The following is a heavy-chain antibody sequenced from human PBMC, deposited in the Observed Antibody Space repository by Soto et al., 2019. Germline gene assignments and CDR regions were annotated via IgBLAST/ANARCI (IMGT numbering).Heavy chain of an antibody. V-gene: IGHV4-34*01. CDR1: GGSFSCYY. Sequence: PSETLSLTCAVYGGSFSCYYWSWIRQPPGKGLEWIGEINHSGSTNYNPSLKSRVTISVDTSKNQFSLKLSSVTAADTAVYYCAGGGYYGSGRNGMDVWGQGTTVTVSS. CDR2: INHSGST. J-gene: IGHJ6*02. CDR3: AGGGYYGSGRNGMDV. D-gene: IGHD3-10*01.